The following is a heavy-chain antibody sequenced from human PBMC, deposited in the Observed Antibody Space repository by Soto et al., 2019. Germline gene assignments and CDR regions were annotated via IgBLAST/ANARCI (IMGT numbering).Heavy chain of an antibody. J-gene: IGHJ6*02. D-gene: IGHD6-19*01. Sequence: QVQLLQSGAEVKKPGSSVRVSCEASGGTFRTYAISWVRQAPGQGLEWMGEIIPIFGTVNYAQKVQGRVTINADESTTTVYMDLRSLRSEDTAVYYCAKGAVAGTPTSYYYYGMDVWGQGTTVTVSS. CDR3: AKGAVAGTPTSYYYYGMDV. CDR2: IIPIFGTV. V-gene: IGHV1-69*12. CDR1: GGTFRTYA.